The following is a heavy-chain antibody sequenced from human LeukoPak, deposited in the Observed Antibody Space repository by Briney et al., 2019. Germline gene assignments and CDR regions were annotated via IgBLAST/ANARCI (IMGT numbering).Heavy chain of an antibody. D-gene: IGHD5-12*01. V-gene: IGHV4-59*01. CDR3: ARGGSGYSGYEFDY. Sequence: SETLSLTCTVSGGSISSYYWSWIRQPPGKGLEWIGYIYYSGSTNYNPSPKSRVTISVDTSKNQFSLKLSSVTAADTAVYYCARGGSGYSGYEFDYWGQGTLVTVSS. J-gene: IGHJ4*02. CDR2: IYYSGST. CDR1: GGSISSYY.